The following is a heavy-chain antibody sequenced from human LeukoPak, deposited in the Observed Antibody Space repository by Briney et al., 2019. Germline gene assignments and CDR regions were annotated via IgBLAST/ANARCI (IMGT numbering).Heavy chain of an antibody. J-gene: IGHJ6*02. CDR1: GYSFTSYW. D-gene: IGHD4-17*01. Sequence: GESLRISGKGSGYSFTSYWISWVRQMPGKGLEWMGRIDPSDSYTNYSPSFQGHVTISADKSISTAYLQWSSLKASDTAMYYCASLRDYGDYYYGMDVWGQGTTVTVSS. CDR3: ASLRDYGDYYYGMDV. CDR2: IDPSDSYT. V-gene: IGHV5-10-1*01.